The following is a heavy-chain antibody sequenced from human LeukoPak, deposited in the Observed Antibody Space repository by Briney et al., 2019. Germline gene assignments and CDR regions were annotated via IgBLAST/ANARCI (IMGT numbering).Heavy chain of an antibody. J-gene: IGHJ5*02. Sequence: PGGSLRLSCAASGFTFSSYWMNWARQAPGKGLEWVASINHNGNVNYYVDSVKGRFTISRDNSKNTLYLQMNSLRAEDTAVYYCARVSYDFWSGSHTFDPWGQGTLVTVSS. CDR3: ARVSYDFWSGSHTFDP. D-gene: IGHD3-3*01. CDR2: INHNGNVN. V-gene: IGHV3-7*03. CDR1: GFTFSSYW.